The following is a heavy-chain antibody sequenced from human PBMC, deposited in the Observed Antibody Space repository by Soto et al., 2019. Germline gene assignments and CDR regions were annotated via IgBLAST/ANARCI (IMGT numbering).Heavy chain of an antibody. CDR3: AKDRAPDRFLEWLLFNGGGLGLDY. V-gene: IGHV3-23*01. D-gene: IGHD3-3*01. CDR1: GFTFSSYA. J-gene: IGHJ4*02. Sequence: GGSLRLSCAASGFTFSSYAMSWVRQAPGKGLEWVSAISGSGGSTYYADSVKGRFTISRDNSKNTLYLQMNSLRAEDTAVYYCAKDRAPDRFLEWLLFNGGGLGLDYWGQGTLVTVSS. CDR2: ISGSGGST.